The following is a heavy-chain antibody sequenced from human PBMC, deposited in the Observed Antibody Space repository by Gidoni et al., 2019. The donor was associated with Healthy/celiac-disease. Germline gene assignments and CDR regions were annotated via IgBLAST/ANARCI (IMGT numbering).Heavy chain of an antibody. Sequence: QEQLVQSGAEVRKPGASVKGSCKASGYTFTSYYMHWVRQAPGQGLEWMGIINPSGGSTSYAQKFQGRVTMTRDTSTSTVYMELSSLRSEDTAVYYCARDTSSIAAAGRRYYFDYWGQGTLVTVSS. J-gene: IGHJ4*02. CDR2: INPSGGST. D-gene: IGHD6-13*01. V-gene: IGHV1-46*01. CDR1: GYTFTSYY. CDR3: ARDTSSIAAAGRRYYFDY.